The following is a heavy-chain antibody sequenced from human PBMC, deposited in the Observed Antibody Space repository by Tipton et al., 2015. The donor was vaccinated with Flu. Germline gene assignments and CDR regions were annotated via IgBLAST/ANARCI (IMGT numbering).Heavy chain of an antibody. CDR1: GFTFSNYW. D-gene: IGHD6-19*01. V-gene: IGHV3-7*01. CDR3: AREGNGWERDGLDV. J-gene: IGHJ6*02. Sequence: GSLRLSCAASGFTFSNYWISWVRQAPGKGLEWVANIKEDGGERHYVDSVKGRFTISRENAENSAYLQMNRLRVEDTAVYYCAREGNGWERDGLDVWGQGTTVIISS. CDR2: IKEDGGER.